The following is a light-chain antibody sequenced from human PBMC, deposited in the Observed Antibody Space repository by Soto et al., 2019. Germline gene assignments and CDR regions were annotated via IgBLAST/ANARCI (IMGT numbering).Light chain of an antibody. CDR3: QVWDSSSDPVV. V-gene: IGLV3-21*04. CDR1: NIGSKS. Sequence: SYELTQPPSVSVAPGKTARITCGGNNIGSKSVHWYQQKSGQAPVLVIYYDSDRPSGIPERFSGSNSGNTATLTISRVEAGDEADYYCQVWDSSSDPVVFGGGTQLTVL. CDR2: YDS. J-gene: IGLJ2*01.